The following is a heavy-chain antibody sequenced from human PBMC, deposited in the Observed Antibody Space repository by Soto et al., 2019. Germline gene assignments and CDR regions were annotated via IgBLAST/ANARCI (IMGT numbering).Heavy chain of an antibody. V-gene: IGHV1-46*01. D-gene: IGHD6-13*01. J-gene: IGHJ6*02. Sequence: QAQLVQSGAEMKGPGTSVKLSCKASGYPFTHYYIHWVRQAPGQGLEWMGIINPSTGFTTYAQKFQGRVIMTGDTSTSTGYMELTSLRSEDTAVHYCARDPYRNRWYYGMDVWGQGTTVTVSS. CDR2: INPSTGFT. CDR1: GYPFTHYY. CDR3: ARDPYRNRWYYGMDV.